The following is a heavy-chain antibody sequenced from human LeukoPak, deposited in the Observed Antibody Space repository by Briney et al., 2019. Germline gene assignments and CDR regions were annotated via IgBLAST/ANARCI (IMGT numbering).Heavy chain of an antibody. Sequence: GGSLRLSCAASGFTFSSYWMSWVRQAPGKGLEWVANIKQDGSEKYYVDSVKGRFTISRDNAKNSLYLQMNSLRAEDTAVYYCAKVLHNWNDVGYFDYWGQGTLVTVSS. V-gene: IGHV3-7*01. D-gene: IGHD1-1*01. CDR1: GFTFSSYW. CDR3: AKVLHNWNDVGYFDY. J-gene: IGHJ4*02. CDR2: IKQDGSEK.